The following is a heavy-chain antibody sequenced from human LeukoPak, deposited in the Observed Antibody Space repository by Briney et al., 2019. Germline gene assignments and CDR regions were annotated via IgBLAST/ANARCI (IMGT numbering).Heavy chain of an antibody. J-gene: IGHJ3*02. D-gene: IGHD5-12*01. CDR1: GFTFSSYS. V-gene: IGHV3-48*04. CDR3: ARDGVDIVATILIDAFDI. CDR2: ISSSGTAI. Sequence: GGSLRLSCAASGFTFSSYSINWVRQAPGKGLEWVSHISSSGTAIYYADSVKGRFTISRDNAKNSLYLQMNSLRAEDTAVYYCARDGVDIVATILIDAFDIWGQGTMVTVSS.